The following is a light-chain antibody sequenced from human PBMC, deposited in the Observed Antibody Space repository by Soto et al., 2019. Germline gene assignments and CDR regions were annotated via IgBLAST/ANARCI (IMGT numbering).Light chain of an antibody. CDR2: GAS. CDR3: QQYGNSPSWT. V-gene: IGKV3-20*01. Sequence: EIVLTQSPGTLSLSPGERATLSCRASQSVNNNYLTWYQQKPGQAPRLLIYGASTRATGIPDRFSGSGSGTDFTFTISRLEHEDFAVYYCQQYGNSPSWTFGQGTKVEIK. CDR1: QSVNNNY. J-gene: IGKJ1*01.